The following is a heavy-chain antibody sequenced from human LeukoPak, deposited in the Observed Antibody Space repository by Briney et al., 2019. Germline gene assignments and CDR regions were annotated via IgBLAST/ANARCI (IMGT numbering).Heavy chain of an antibody. CDR3: ARDRSGRPTELGDAFYI. CDR2: INPNSGGT. J-gene: IGHJ3*02. CDR1: EYTFTGYY. D-gene: IGHD6-6*01. V-gene: IGHV1-2*02. Sequence: ASVKVSCKASEYTFTGYYMHWVRQAPGQGLEWMGWINPNSGGTNYAQKFQGRVTMTRDTSISTAYMELSRLRSDDTAVYYCARDRSGRPTELGDAFYIWGQGTMVTVSS.